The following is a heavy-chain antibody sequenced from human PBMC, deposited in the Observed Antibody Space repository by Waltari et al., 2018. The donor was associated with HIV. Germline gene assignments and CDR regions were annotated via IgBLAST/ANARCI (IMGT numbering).Heavy chain of an antibody. J-gene: IGHJ1*01. Sequence: SYWMHWVRQAPGKGLVWVSRINSDGSITSHADSVKGRFTISRDNARNTLYLQMNSLGAEDTAMYYCAKGGTSGYTFGFGRWGQGTLVTVSS. CDR2: INSDGSIT. D-gene: IGHD5-18*01. CDR3: AKGGTSGYTFGFGR. CDR1: SYW. V-gene: IGHV3-74*01.